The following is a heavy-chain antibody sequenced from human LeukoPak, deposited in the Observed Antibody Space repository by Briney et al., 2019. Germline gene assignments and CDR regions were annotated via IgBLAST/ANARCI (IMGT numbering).Heavy chain of an antibody. CDR1: GFTFSSHW. Sequence: PGGSLRLSCAASGFTFSSHWVAWLRQAPEKGLEWVANIKQVGSEIYYVDSVKGRFTISRDNAKNSLYLQMNSLRAEDTAVYFCARWRTSNWSEFDYWGQGTLVTVSS. CDR3: ARWRTSNWSEFDY. J-gene: IGHJ4*02. CDR2: IKQVGSEI. V-gene: IGHV3-7*05. D-gene: IGHD6-13*01.